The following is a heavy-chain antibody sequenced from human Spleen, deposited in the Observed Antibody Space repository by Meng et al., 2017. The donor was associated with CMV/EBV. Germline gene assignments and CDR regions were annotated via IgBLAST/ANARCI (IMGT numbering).Heavy chain of an antibody. V-gene: IGHV1-18*01. J-gene: IGHJ3*02. CDR3: ARGERITMVRGDAFDI. CDR2: ISAYNGDT. CDR1: GYAFDNYG. Sequence: ASVKVSCKTSGYAFDNYGISWVRQAPGQGLEWMAWISAYNGDTNSAPNLQGRVTLITDTSTSTAYMELRSLRSDDTAVYYCARGERITMVRGDAFDIWGQGTMVTVSS. D-gene: IGHD3-10*01.